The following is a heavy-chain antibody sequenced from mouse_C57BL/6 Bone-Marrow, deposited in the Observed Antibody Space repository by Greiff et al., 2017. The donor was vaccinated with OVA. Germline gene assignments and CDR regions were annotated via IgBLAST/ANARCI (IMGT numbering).Heavy chain of an antibody. Sequence: VQLQQSGAELARPGASVKLSCKASGYTFTSYGISWVKQRTGQGLEWIGEIYPRSGNTYYNEKFKGKATLTADKSSSTAYMELRSLTSEDSAVYFCAVTVVAEDYAMDYWGQGTSVTVSS. CDR1: GYTFTSYG. CDR2: IYPRSGNT. D-gene: IGHD1-1*01. J-gene: IGHJ4*01. CDR3: AVTVVAEDYAMDY. V-gene: IGHV1-81*01.